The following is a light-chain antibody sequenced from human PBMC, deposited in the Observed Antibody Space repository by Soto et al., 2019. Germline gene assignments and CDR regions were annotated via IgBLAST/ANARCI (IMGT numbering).Light chain of an antibody. V-gene: IGKV1-5*03. Sequence: DIQMTQSPSTLSGSVGARATITCRASQTISSWLAWYQQKPGKAPKLLIYKASTLKSGVPSRFSGSGSGTEFTLTISSLQPDDFATYYCQQYKIYSRTFGHGTKVDIK. CDR1: QTISSW. CDR2: KAS. J-gene: IGKJ1*01. CDR3: QQYKIYSRT.